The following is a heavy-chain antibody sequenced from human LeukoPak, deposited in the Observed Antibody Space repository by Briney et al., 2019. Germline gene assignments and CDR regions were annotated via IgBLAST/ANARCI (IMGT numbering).Heavy chain of an antibody. CDR1: GGSISSYY. J-gene: IGHJ4*02. CDR3: ARDNRDYYDSSGTFDY. V-gene: IGHV4-59*01. CDR2: IYYSGST. D-gene: IGHD3-22*01. Sequence: ASETLSLTCTVSGGSISSYYWSWIRQPPGKGLEWIGYIYYSGSTNYNPSLKSRVTISVDTSKNQFSLKLSSVTAADTAVYYCARDNRDYYDSSGTFDYWGQGTLVTVSS.